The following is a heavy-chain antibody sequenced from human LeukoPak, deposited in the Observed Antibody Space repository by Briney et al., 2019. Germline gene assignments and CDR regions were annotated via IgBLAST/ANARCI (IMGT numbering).Heavy chain of an antibody. V-gene: IGHV3-23*01. CDR2: ISGGGDIT. CDR1: GFNFANHA. J-gene: IGHJ4*02. CDR3: VREDTPATANY. Sequence: GGSLRLSCAASGFNFANHAISWVCQTPGKGLEWVSAISGGGDITYYADSVTGRFTISRDNSKDTLFLQMHSLRPGDTAVYYCVREDTPATANYWGQGTLVTISS. D-gene: IGHD2-21*02.